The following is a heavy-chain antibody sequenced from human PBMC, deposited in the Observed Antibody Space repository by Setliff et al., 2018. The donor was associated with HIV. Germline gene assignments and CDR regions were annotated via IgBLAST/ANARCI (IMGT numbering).Heavy chain of an antibody. CDR2: LYNSGST. CDR3: AKELKSMVVGGRNRYFDL. Sequence: SETLSLTCAVSGGSITNFYWSWIRQPPGKGLEWIGYLYNSGSTKYNPSLKSRVTISVDTSKNQISLNLTSVTAADTAVYYCAKELKSMVVGGRNRYFDLWGRGTLVTVSS. V-gene: IGHV4-59*01. D-gene: IGHD2-15*01. CDR1: GGSITNFY. J-gene: IGHJ2*01.